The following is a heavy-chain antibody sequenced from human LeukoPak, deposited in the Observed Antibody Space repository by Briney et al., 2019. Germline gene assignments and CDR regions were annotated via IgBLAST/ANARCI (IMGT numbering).Heavy chain of an antibody. CDR3: ARYTTAVDY. V-gene: IGHV3-11*04. CDR1: GFTFSDNY. Sequence: GGSLRLSCAASGFTFSDNYMTWVRQAPGKGLEWLSYISGNGGVIQYADSVKGRFTISRDNAKNLLYLQMDSLRVEDTAIYYCARYTTAVDYWGQGTLVTVSS. D-gene: IGHD2-2*02. CDR2: ISGNGGVI. J-gene: IGHJ4*02.